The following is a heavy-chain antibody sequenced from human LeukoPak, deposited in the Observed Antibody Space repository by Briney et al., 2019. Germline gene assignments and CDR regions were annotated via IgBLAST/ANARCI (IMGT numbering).Heavy chain of an antibody. D-gene: IGHD1-26*01. CDR3: AKDIRWELNYYGMDV. J-gene: IGHJ6*02. CDR2: ISGDGGST. Sequence: SGGSLRLSCAASGFTFDDYAMHWVRQAPGKGLEWVSLISGDGGSTYYADSVKGRFTISRDNSKNSLYLQMNSLRTEDTALYYCAKDIRWELNYYGMDVWGQGTTVTVSS. CDR1: GFTFDDYA. V-gene: IGHV3-43*02.